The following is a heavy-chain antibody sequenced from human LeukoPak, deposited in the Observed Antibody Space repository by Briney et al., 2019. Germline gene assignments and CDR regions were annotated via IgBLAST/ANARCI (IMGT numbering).Heavy chain of an antibody. CDR2: IYYSGST. D-gene: IGHD2-2*01. Sequence: SETLSLTCTVSGGSISSYYWSWIRQPPGKGLEWIGYIYYSGSTNYNPSLKSRVTISVDTSKNQFSLKLSSVTAADTAVYYCAREQHSRPYQLLFNNWFDPWARGPWSPSPQ. CDR1: GGSISSYY. J-gene: IGHJ5*02. CDR3: AREQHSRPYQLLFNNWFDP. V-gene: IGHV4-59*01.